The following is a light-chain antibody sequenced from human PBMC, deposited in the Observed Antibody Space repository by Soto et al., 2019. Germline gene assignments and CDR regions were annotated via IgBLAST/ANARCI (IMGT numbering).Light chain of an antibody. CDR3: QQYGSSSWT. CDR2: GAS. Sequence: IVLTQSPGTLSLSPGERATLSCRASQSVSSSSLAWYQQKPGQGPRLLIYGASSRATAIPDRFSGSGSGTDFTFTISRQEPEDFAVYYCQQYGSSSWTFGQGTKVEIK. J-gene: IGKJ1*01. V-gene: IGKV3-20*01. CDR1: QSVSSSS.